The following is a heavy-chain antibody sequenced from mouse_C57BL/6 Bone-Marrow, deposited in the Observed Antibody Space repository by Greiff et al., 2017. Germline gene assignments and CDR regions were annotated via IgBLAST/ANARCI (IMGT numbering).Heavy chain of an antibody. CDR2: INPSSGYT. Sequence: VQLQQSGAELAKPGASVKLSCKASGYTFTSYWMHWVKQRPGQGLEWIGYINPSSGYTKYNQKFKGKATLTADKSSSTAYMQLSSLTYEDSAVYYCARTGYYGSSSYWGQGTTLTVSS. D-gene: IGHD1-1*01. CDR1: GYTFTSYW. V-gene: IGHV1-7*01. CDR3: ARTGYYGSSSY. J-gene: IGHJ2*01.